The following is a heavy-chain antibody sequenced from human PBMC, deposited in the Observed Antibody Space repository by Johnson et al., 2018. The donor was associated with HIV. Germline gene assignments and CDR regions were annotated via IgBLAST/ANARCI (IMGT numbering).Heavy chain of an antibody. Sequence: QVQLVESGGGVVQPGGSLRLSCAASGFTFSSYAMHWVRQAPGKGLAWVAVISSDGHNKYFADSVQGRFTISRDNSKNTLYLQMNSLGAEGTAVYFCAKERRDYDAFDFWGQGTMVTVSS. CDR2: ISSDGHNK. CDR3: AKERRDYDAFDF. D-gene: IGHD4-11*01. CDR1: GFTFSSYA. V-gene: IGHV3-30*04. J-gene: IGHJ3*01.